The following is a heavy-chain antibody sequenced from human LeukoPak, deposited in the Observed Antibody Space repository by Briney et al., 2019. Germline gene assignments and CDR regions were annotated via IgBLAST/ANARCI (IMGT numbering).Heavy chain of an antibody. D-gene: IGHD3-22*01. Sequence: SGPSLANPTQTLTLTCTSSGFSLTTSGGGVGWSRQPPGKALVWLAVIYWNGAKLYTPSLESRLTITKDTSKTQVVLTMTNMDPVDAGTYYCAQRPMTGFDYWGQGTLVTVSS. CDR1: GFSLTTSGGG. CDR2: IYWNGAK. CDR3: AQRPMTGFDY. V-gene: IGHV2-5*01. J-gene: IGHJ4*02.